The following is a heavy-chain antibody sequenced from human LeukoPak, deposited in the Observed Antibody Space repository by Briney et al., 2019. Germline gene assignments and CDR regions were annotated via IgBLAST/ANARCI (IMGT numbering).Heavy chain of an antibody. D-gene: IGHD6-13*01. Sequence: SETLSLTCTVSGGSISSSSYYWGWIRQPPGKGLEWIGSIYYSGSTYYNPSLKSRVTISVDTSKNQFSLKLSSVTAADTAVYYCARDEFEIAAAGFDYWGQGTLVTVSS. V-gene: IGHV4-39*07. CDR1: GGSISSSSYY. CDR3: ARDEFEIAAAGFDY. J-gene: IGHJ4*02. CDR2: IYYSGST.